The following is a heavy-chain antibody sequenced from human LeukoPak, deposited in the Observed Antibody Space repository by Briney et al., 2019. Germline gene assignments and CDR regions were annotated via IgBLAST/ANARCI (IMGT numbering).Heavy chain of an antibody. J-gene: IGHJ4*02. CDR1: GFTFSSYA. V-gene: IGHV3-23*01. CDR3: AKGAVPGIAAAGFDY. Sequence: GGSLRLSCAAPGFTFSSYAMSWVRQAPGKGLEWVSAISGSGGSTYYADSVKGRFTISRDNSKNTLYLQMNSLRAEDTAVYYCAKGAVPGIAAAGFDYWGQGTLVTVSS. D-gene: IGHD6-13*01. CDR2: ISGSGGST.